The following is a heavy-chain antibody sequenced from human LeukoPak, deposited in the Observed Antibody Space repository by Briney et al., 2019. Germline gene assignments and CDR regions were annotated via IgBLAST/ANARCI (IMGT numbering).Heavy chain of an antibody. CDR2: SYFGGTT. J-gene: IGHJ5*02. CDR1: GFAINTNF. Sequence: GGSLRLSCVASGFAINTNFMNWVRQAPGKELEWVSISYFGGTTYYADSVKGRFTISRDNSKNTLYLQMNSLRADDTAVYYCARDSEGDGYNFDTWGRGTLVTVAS. CDR3: ARDSEGDGYNFDT. V-gene: IGHV3-53*01. D-gene: IGHD5-24*01.